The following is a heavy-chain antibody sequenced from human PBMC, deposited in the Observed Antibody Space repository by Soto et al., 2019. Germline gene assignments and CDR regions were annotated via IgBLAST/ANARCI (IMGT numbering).Heavy chain of an antibody. J-gene: IGHJ4*02. CDR2: ISHDGSNK. V-gene: IGHV3-30-3*01. CDR3: ARAGSVVGSSSPGRTDY. CDR1: GFTFSSYA. D-gene: IGHD6-6*01. Sequence: QVQLVGSGGGVVQPGRSLRLSCAASGFTFSSYAMHWVRQAPGKGLEWVAVISHDGSNKYYADSVKGRFTISRDNSKNTLYLQMNSLRAEDTAVYYCARAGSVVGSSSPGRTDYWGQGTLVTVSS.